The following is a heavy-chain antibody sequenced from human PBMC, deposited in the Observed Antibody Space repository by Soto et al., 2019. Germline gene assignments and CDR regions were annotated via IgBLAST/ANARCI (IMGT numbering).Heavy chain of an antibody. J-gene: IGHJ3*02. CDR1: GVSINSGDYY. V-gene: IGHV4-31*03. CDR2: IFYSGTT. CDR3: AKVRGHAFDI. D-gene: IGHD3-10*01. Sequence: QVQLQESGPGLVKPSQTLSLNCSVSGVSINSGDYYWSWIRQHAGQGLEWIGYIFYSGTTFYNPSLKSRVTISKDASKNQFSLEMSSVTAADTAVYYFAKVRGHAFDIRGQGTMVTVSS.